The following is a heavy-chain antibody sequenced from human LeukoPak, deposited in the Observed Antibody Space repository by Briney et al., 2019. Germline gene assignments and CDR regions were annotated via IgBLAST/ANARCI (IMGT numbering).Heavy chain of an antibody. CDR1: GFTFSSYW. D-gene: IGHD6-13*01. CDR3: AGLTRSAMSGAAY. Sequence: GGSLRLSCAASGFTFSSYWMNWVRQPPGKGLEWVANIKPDGSEKFYVDSVKGRFTISRDNTKNSLYLQLNSLRGDDTAVYHCAGLTRSAMSGAAYWGQGTLVTVSS. CDR2: IKPDGSEK. J-gene: IGHJ4*02. V-gene: IGHV3-7*01.